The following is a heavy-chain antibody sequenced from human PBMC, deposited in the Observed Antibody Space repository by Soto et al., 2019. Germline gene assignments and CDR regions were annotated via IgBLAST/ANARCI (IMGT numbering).Heavy chain of an antibody. J-gene: IGHJ6*03. CDR3: ARDPGYCSGGICYRYMDV. Sequence: EMQLVESGGGLVNPGGSLRLSCAASGLIVNNNYMNWVRQAPGKGLEWVSVIHSGNSASYADSVIGRFTISRQNSNNMVYLQMNSLRAQDTAVYYCARDPGYCSGGICYRYMDVWGKGTTVTVSS. CDR2: IHSGNSA. CDR1: GLIVNNNY. D-gene: IGHD2-15*01. V-gene: IGHV3-53*04.